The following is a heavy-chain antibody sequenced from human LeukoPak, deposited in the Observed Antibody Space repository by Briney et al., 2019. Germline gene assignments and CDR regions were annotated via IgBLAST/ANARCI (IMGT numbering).Heavy chain of an antibody. D-gene: IGHD2-2*01. CDR3: ARDRGKYQLLHEPLDY. J-gene: IGHJ4*02. V-gene: IGHV3-48*01. Sequence: GGSLRLSCAASTFTFSTYNMNWVRQAPGKGLEWVSYISSSSSTIYYADSVTGRFTISRDNSKNTLYLQMNGLRAEDTAVYYCARDRGKYQLLHEPLDYWGQGTLVTVSS. CDR2: ISSSSSTI. CDR1: TFTFSTYN.